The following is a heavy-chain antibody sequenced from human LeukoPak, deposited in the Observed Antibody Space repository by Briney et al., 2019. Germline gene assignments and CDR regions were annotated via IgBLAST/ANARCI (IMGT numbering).Heavy chain of an antibody. J-gene: IGHJ2*01. V-gene: IGHV3-23*01. D-gene: IGHD1-26*01. CDR1: RITFSNYG. CDR3: AKNCLESGPFSWYFDF. CDR2: ITTSGAGT. Sequence: GGSLRLSCAASRITFSNYGMSWVRQAPGKGLEWVSSITTSGAGTTCVDSVKGRFTISRDNSKNTLYLEMNSLRAEATALYYCAKNCLESGPFSWYFDFWGRGTLVTVSS.